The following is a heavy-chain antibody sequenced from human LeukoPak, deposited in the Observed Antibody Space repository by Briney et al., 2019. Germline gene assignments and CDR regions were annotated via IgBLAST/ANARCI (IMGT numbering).Heavy chain of an antibody. Sequence: TPSETLSLTCAVYGGSFSGYYWSWIRQPPGKGLEWIGEINHSGSTNYNPSLKSRVTISVDTSKNQFSLKLSSVTAADTAVYYCARHVSIAAAASNWFDPWGQGTLVTVSS. CDR1: GGSFSGYY. D-gene: IGHD6-13*01. CDR3: ARHVSIAAAASNWFDP. CDR2: INHSGST. V-gene: IGHV4-34*01. J-gene: IGHJ5*02.